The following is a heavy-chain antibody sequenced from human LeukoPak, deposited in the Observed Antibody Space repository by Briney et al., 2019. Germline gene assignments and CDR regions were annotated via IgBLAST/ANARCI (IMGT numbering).Heavy chain of an antibody. D-gene: IGHD4-17*01. CDR2: ISYDGSNK. J-gene: IGHJ4*02. Sequence: GGSLRLSCAASGFTFSSYAMHWVRQAPGKGLEWVAVISYDGSNKYYADSVKGRFTISRDNSKNTLYLQMNSLRAEDTAVYYCARSDYGDYEEVIIDYWGQGTLVTVSS. CDR3: ARSDYGDYEEVIIDY. V-gene: IGHV3-30-3*01. CDR1: GFTFSSYA.